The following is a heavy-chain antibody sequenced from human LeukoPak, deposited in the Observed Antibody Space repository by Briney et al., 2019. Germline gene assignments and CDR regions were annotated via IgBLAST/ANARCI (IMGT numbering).Heavy chain of an antibody. CDR2: ISSSGSTI. Sequence: PGGSLRLSCAASGFTFSSYEMNWVRQAPGKGLEWVSYISSSGSTIYYADSVKGRFTISRDNAKNSLYLQMNSLRAEDTAVYYCARDGKYSSSSFGFWDYYYYMDVWGKGTTVTVSS. V-gene: IGHV3-48*03. J-gene: IGHJ6*03. CDR1: GFTFSSYE. D-gene: IGHD6-6*01. CDR3: ARDGKYSSSSFGFWDYYYYMDV.